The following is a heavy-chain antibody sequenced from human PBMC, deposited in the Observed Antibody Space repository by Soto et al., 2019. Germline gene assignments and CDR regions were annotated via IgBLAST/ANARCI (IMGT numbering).Heavy chain of an antibody. CDR1: GGSISSSSYY. V-gene: IGHV4-39*01. J-gene: IGHJ4*02. D-gene: IGHD3-9*01. CDR3: ASRGYYDILTGPEFDY. CDR2: IYYSGST. Sequence: QLQLQESGPGLVKPSETLSLTCTVSGGSISSSSYYWGWIRQPPGKGLEWIGSIYYSGSTYYNPSLKSRGTISVDTSKNQFSLKLSSVTAADTAVYYCASRGYYDILTGPEFDYWGQGTLVTVSS.